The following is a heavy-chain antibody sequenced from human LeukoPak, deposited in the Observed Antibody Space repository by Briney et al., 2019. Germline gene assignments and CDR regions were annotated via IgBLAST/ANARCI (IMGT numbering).Heavy chain of an antibody. D-gene: IGHD6-13*01. Sequence: SETLSLTCTVSGGSMSSYYWTWIRQPPGKGLEWIGYIYYSGNTNYNPSLKSRVTISLDTSRNQFSLKLSSVTAADTAVYFCARRARATAGGDYFDCWGQGTLVTVSS. CDR1: GGSMSSYY. CDR2: IYYSGNT. CDR3: ARRARATAGGDYFDC. V-gene: IGHV4-59*08. J-gene: IGHJ4*02.